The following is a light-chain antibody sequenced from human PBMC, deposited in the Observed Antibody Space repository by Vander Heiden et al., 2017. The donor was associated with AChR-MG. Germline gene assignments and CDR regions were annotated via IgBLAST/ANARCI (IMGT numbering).Light chain of an antibody. CDR2: DAS. V-gene: IGKV1-5*01. J-gene: IGKJ3*01. CDR3: QQQNNCSFT. Sequence: EIQMTQSPSTLSVSVGDRVTITCRASQSVSSWLAWYQQKPGKAPKLLIYDASSWESGVPARFSGSGSGTEFTLTISSLQPDDFAAYHCQQQNNCSFTFGRGTKVDIK. CDR1: QSVSSW.